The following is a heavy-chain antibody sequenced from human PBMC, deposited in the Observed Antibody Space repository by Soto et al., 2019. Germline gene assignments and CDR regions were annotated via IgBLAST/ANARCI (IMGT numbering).Heavy chain of an antibody. D-gene: IGHD3-22*01. Sequence: PGGSLRLSCAASGFTFSSYAMSWVRQAPGKGLEWVSAISGSGGSTYYADSVKGRFTISRDNSKNTLYLQMNSLRAEDTAVYYCAKDWSLNYYDSSGRFDYWGQGTLVTVSS. CDR3: AKDWSLNYYDSSGRFDY. V-gene: IGHV3-23*01. CDR1: GFTFSSYA. J-gene: IGHJ4*02. CDR2: ISGSGGST.